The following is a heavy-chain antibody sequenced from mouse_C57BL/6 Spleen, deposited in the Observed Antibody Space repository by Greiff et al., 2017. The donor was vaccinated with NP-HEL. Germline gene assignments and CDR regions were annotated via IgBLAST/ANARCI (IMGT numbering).Heavy chain of an antibody. D-gene: IGHD1-1*01. Sequence: VQLQQSGAELVRPGASVKLSCKASGYTFTDYYINWVKQRPGQGLEWIARIYPGSGNTYYNEKFKGKATLTAEKSSSTAYMQLSSLTSEDSAVYFCARQSTTVVVYYFDYWGQGTTLTVSS. CDR3: ARQSTTVVVYYFDY. CDR1: GYTFTDYY. V-gene: IGHV1-76*01. CDR2: IYPGSGNT. J-gene: IGHJ2*01.